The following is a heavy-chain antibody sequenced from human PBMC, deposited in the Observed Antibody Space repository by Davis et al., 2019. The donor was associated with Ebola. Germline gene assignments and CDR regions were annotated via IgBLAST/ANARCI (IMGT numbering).Heavy chain of an antibody. CDR3: ARDMGSSYLAY. V-gene: IGHV1-69*13. CDR2: IIPGFGTS. D-gene: IGHD6-13*01. CDR1: GDTFSSYA. Sequence: SVTVSCKASGDTFSSYAFNWVRQAPGEGLEWMGGIIPGFGTSNYAQKFQGRVTITADESTSTAYMDLTSLRSEDTAVYFCARDMGSSYLAYWGQGTLVTVSS. J-gene: IGHJ4*02.